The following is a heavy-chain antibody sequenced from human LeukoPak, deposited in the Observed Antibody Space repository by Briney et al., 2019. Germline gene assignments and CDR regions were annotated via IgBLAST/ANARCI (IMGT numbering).Heavy chain of an antibody. Sequence: GASVKVSCKASGYTFTSYYTHWVRQAPGQGPEWMGIINPSGGGTSYAQKFQGRVTMTRDTSTSTVYMELSSLRSEDTAVYYCARDIHEEGWELLDYWGQGTLVTVSS. CDR3: ARDIHEEGWELLDY. J-gene: IGHJ4*02. CDR1: GYTFTSYY. D-gene: IGHD1-26*01. CDR2: INPSGGGT. V-gene: IGHV1-46*01.